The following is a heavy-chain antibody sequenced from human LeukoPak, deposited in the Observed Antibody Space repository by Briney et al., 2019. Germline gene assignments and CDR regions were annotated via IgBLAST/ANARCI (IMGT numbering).Heavy chain of an antibody. V-gene: IGHV3-66*01. J-gene: IGHJ6*03. Sequence: GGSVRLSCAASEFSVCSNYMIWVRQAPGKGLVGVIHIYSGGSTYYADSVKGRFTISRDNSKNTLYLQMNSLRAEDTAVYYCAKGRGWEASYYYYYMDVWGKGTTVTISS. CDR1: EFSVCSNY. CDR2: IYSGGST. D-gene: IGHD1-26*01. CDR3: AKGRGWEASYYYYYMDV.